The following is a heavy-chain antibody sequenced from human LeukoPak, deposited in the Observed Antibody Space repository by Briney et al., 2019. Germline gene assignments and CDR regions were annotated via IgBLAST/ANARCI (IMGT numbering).Heavy chain of an antibody. CDR2: IYDGGST. J-gene: IGHJ4*02. CDR1: GFTVSSYY. D-gene: IGHD3-22*01. V-gene: IGHV3-66*01. Sequence: PGGSLRLSCAASGFTVSSYYMTWVRQAPGKGLEWVSIIYDGGSTYYADSVKGRFSISRDSSKNTLFLQMNSLRAEDTAVYYCEWFPNWGQGTLVTVSS. CDR3: EWFPN.